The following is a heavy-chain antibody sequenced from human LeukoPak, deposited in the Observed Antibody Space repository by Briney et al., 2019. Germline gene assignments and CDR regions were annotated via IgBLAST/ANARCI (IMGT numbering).Heavy chain of an antibody. CDR1: GGSISSYY. D-gene: IGHD3-9*01. CDR3: ARVDFDWLFDY. V-gene: IGHV4-59*01. CDR2: IYYSGST. Sequence: PSETLSLTCTVSGGSISSYYWSWIRQPPGKGLEWIGNIYYSGSTNYNPSLKSRVTISVDTSKNQFSLKLSSVTAADTAVYYCARVDFDWLFDYWGQGTLVTVSS. J-gene: IGHJ4*02.